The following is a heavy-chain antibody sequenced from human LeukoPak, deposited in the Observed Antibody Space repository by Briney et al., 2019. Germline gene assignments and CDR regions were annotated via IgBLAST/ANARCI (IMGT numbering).Heavy chain of an antibody. Sequence: GGSLRLSCAASGFTFRDYSMNWVRQAPGKGLEWVSSISSSSRFLYYAGSVKGRFTISRDNAKKSLYLQMNSLRAEDMAVYYCVKAWTYYYDSRLDYWGQGTLVTVSS. V-gene: IGHV3-21*01. CDR2: ISSSSRFL. J-gene: IGHJ4*02. CDR1: GFTFRDYS. CDR3: VKAWTYYYDSRLDY. D-gene: IGHD3-22*01.